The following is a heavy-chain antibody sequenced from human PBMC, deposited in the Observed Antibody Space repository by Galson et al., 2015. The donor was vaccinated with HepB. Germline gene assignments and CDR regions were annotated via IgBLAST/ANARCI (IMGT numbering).Heavy chain of an antibody. J-gene: IGHJ3*01. CDR3: TSVVTEAYDAFDV. D-gene: IGHD2-21*02. CDR2: ISFDGSYK. Sequence: SLRLSCAVSGFTFSDHGMHWARQAPGKGLEWVAVISFDGSYKFYADSVKGRFTISRDDSKNTLYLQMNSLRREDTAVYFCTSVVTEAYDAFDVWGQGTVITVSS. V-gene: IGHV3-30*03. CDR1: GFTFSDHG.